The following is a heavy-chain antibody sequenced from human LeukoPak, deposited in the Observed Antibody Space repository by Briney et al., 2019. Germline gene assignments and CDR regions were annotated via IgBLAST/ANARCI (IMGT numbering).Heavy chain of an antibody. D-gene: IGHD4-23*01. CDR2: IYTSGST. CDR3: ARGGYGGNPGGYDY. Sequence: SSDTVALPCTVAGRSISICYWSWIRHPAGKGQQGTARIYTSGSTNYNPSLKSRVTMSVDTSKNQFSLKLSSVTAADTAVYYCARGGYGGNPGGYDYWGQGTLVTVSS. CDR1: GRSISICY. V-gene: IGHV4-4*07. J-gene: IGHJ4*02.